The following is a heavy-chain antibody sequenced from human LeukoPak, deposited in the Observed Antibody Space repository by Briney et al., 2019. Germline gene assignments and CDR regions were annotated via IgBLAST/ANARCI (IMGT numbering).Heavy chain of an antibody. Sequence: SETLSLTCSVSSGSISNYYWTWIRQPAGGGLEWIGRMHSSGNNNYIASLKRRVTMSFDTSKNQFFLRLNSVTAADTAVYFCAREVASVVTPVSRWLDPWGQGTLVTVSS. CDR3: AREVASVVTPVSRWLDP. J-gene: IGHJ5*02. CDR2: MHSSGNN. V-gene: IGHV4-4*07. D-gene: IGHD4-23*01. CDR1: SGSISNYY.